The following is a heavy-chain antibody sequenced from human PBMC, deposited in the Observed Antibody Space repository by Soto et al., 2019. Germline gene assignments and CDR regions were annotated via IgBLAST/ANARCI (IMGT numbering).Heavy chain of an antibody. J-gene: IGHJ4*02. V-gene: IGHV3-23*01. D-gene: IGHD6-19*01. CDR3: AKDRKSGSGWYWDY. Sequence: DVQLLESGGGLVQPGGSLRLSCAASGFIFTNYAMSWVRQAPGKGLEWVSGISGSGGITYYADSVKGRCTISRDNSRNTLYLQMNSLRAEDTAVYYCAKDRKSGSGWYWDYWGQGTLATVSS. CDR2: ISGSGGIT. CDR1: GFIFTNYA.